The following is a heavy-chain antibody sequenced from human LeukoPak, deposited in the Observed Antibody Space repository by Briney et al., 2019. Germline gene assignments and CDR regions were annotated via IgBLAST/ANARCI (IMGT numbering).Heavy chain of an antibody. CDR3: ARDFSYSSGYYDY. Sequence: GGSLRLSCAGSGFTFSSYAMSWVRQAPGKGLEWVSVIYSGGSTYYADSVKGRFTISRDNSKNTLYLQMNSLRAEDTAVYYCARDFSYSSGYYDYWGQGTLVTVSS. V-gene: IGHV3-66*01. J-gene: IGHJ4*02. D-gene: IGHD3-22*01. CDR1: GFTFSSYA. CDR2: IYSGGST.